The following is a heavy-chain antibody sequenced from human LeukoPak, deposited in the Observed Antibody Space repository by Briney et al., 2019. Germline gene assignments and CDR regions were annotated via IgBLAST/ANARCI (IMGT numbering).Heavy chain of an antibody. D-gene: IGHD6-13*01. V-gene: IGHV3-30*02. CDR3: ARTKYTSSWYGPFDY. CDR2: IRYDGSNE. CDR1: GFTFSTYG. J-gene: IGHJ4*02. Sequence: GESLRLSCAASGFTFSTYGMHWVRQAPGKGLEWVAFIRYDGSNEYYADSVKGRFTISRDNSKNTLYLQMDSLRAEDTAVYYCARTKYTSSWYGPFDYWGQGTLVTVSS.